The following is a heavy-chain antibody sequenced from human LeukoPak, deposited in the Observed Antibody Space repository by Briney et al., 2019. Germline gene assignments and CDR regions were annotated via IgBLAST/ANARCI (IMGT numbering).Heavy chain of an antibody. CDR3: TKDRGGYYDGSFDI. J-gene: IGHJ3*02. Sequence: TGGALRLSCAASGFTFDDYGMSWVRQAPGKGLEWVSGIDWSGRSTGYADSVKGRFTISRDNAKNSLYLQMISLRAEDTAFYFCTKDRGGYYDGSFDIWGQGTTVTVSS. V-gene: IGHV3-20*04. CDR2: IDWSGRST. CDR1: GFTFDDYG. D-gene: IGHD5-24*01.